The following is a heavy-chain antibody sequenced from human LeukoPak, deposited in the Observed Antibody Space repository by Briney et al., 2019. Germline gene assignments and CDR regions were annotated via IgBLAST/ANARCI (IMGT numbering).Heavy chain of an antibody. CDR2: INPNSGGP. D-gene: IGHD1-26*01. CDR1: GGTFSSYA. V-gene: IGHV1-2*02. J-gene: IGHJ2*01. CDR3: ARGKGMNSATANFVDL. Sequence: ASVKVSCKASGGTFSSYAISWVRQAPGQGLEWMGWINPNSGGPNYAQNFQGRVTMTRDTSISTAYMELSSLRSDDTAVYYCARGKGMNSATANFVDLWGRGTLVTVSS.